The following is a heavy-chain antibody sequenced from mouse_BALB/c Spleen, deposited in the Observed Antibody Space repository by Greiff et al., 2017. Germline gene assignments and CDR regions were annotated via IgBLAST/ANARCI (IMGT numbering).Heavy chain of an antibody. CDR2: INSNGGST. V-gene: IGHV5-6-3*01. J-gene: IGHJ3*01. CDR3: ERDLSTMIKGFAY. CDR1: GFTFSSYG. D-gene: IGHD2-4*01. Sequence: EVKLVESGGGLVQPGGSLKLSCAASGFTFSSYGMSWVRQTPDKRLELVATINSNGGSTYYPDSVKGRFTISRDNAKNTLYLQMSSLKSEDTAMYYCERDLSTMIKGFAYWGQGTLVTVAA.